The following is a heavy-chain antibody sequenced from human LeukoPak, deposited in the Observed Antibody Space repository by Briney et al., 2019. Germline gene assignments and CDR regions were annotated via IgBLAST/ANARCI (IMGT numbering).Heavy chain of an antibody. D-gene: IGHD5-18*01. CDR2: VSAYNGNI. Sequence: GASVKVSCKASGYIFTNYAFSWVRQAPGQGLEWMGWVSAYNGNINYAQKFQGRVTMTTDTSTSTAYMELRSLRSDDTAVYYCVRGKNVDTAMVADYRGQGTLVTVSS. CDR1: GYIFTNYA. J-gene: IGHJ4*02. V-gene: IGHV1-18*01. CDR3: VRGKNVDTAMVADY.